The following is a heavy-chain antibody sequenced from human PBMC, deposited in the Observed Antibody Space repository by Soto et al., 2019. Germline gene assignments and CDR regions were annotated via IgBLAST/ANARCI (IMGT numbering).Heavy chain of an antibody. Sequence: ASVKVSCKASGYTFTSYGISWVRQAPGQGLEWMGWISAYNGNTNYAQKLQGRVTMTTDTSTSTAYMELRSLRSDDTAVYYCARVADYYDSSGYEATNWFDPWGQGTLVTV. V-gene: IGHV1-18*01. CDR3: ARVADYYDSSGYEATNWFDP. D-gene: IGHD3-22*01. J-gene: IGHJ5*02. CDR1: GYTFTSYG. CDR2: ISAYNGNT.